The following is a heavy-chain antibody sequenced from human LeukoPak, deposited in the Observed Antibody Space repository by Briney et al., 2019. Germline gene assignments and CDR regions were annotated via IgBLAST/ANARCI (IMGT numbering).Heavy chain of an antibody. CDR1: GFTFSSYG. Sequence: GGSLRLSCAASGFTFSSYGMHWVRQAPGKGLEWVAVISYDGSNKYYADSVKGRFTISRDNAKNSLFLQMNSLRAEDTAVYYCARLPAYCSSTSCYYDYWGQGTLVTVSS. CDR3: ARLPAYCSSTSCYYDY. V-gene: IGHV3-30*03. CDR2: ISYDGSNK. J-gene: IGHJ4*02. D-gene: IGHD2-2*01.